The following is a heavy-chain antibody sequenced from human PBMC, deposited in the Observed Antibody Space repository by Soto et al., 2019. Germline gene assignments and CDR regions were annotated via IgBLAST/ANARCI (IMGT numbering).Heavy chain of an antibody. CDR1: GLSLSTSGVG. CDR3: VHRGALRLHSDDYIRHNWFDP. D-gene: IGHD4-4*01. J-gene: IGHJ5*02. Sequence: QITLKESGPTLVKPTQTLTLTCTFSGLSLSTSGVGVGWIRQPPGKALEWLALIYWDDDKRYSPSLKSRLTITKDTSKNQVVLTMTNMDPVDTATYYCVHRGALRLHSDDYIRHNWFDPWGQGTLVTVSS. CDR2: IYWDDDK. V-gene: IGHV2-5*02.